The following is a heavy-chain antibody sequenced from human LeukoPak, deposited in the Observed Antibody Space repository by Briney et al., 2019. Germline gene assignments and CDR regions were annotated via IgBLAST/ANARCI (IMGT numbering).Heavy chain of an antibody. CDR1: GFTFSSYS. J-gene: IGHJ4*02. Sequence: PGGSLRLSCAASGFTFSSYSMNWVRQAPGKGLEWVSSISSSSSYIYYADSVKGRFTISRDNAKNSLYLQMNSLRAEDTAVYYCASGYLYGDSYFDYWGQGTLVTVSS. CDR3: ASGYLYGDSYFDY. D-gene: IGHD4-17*01. CDR2: ISSSSSYI. V-gene: IGHV3-21*01.